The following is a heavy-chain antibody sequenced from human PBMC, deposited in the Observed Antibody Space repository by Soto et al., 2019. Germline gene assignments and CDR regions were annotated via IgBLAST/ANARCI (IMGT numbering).Heavy chain of an antibody. D-gene: IGHD3-10*01. Sequence: ASVKVSCKASGYTFTSYYMHWVRQAPGQGLEWMGIINPSGGSTSYAQKFQGRVTMTRDTSTSTVYMELSSLRSEDTAVYYCARDSYYYGSGSYYDYYYYYGMDVWGQGTTVTV. J-gene: IGHJ6*02. CDR3: ARDSYYYGSGSYYDYYYYYGMDV. CDR1: GYTFTSYY. CDR2: INPSGGST. V-gene: IGHV1-46*01.